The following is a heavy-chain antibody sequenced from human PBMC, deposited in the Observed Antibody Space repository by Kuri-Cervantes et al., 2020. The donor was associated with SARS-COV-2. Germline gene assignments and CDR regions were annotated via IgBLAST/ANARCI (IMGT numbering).Heavy chain of an antibody. CDR2: IYPGDSDT. D-gene: IGHD3-10*01. V-gene: IGHV5-51*01. J-gene: IGHJ4*02. Sequence: GGSLRLSCTVSGGSISSYYWSWIRQPPGKGLEWMGIIYPGDSDTGYSPSFQGQVTISADKSISTAYLQWSSLKASDTAMYYCTRLSPEWFGELAPDYWGQGTLVTVSS. CDR3: TRLSPEWFGELAPDY. CDR1: GGSISSYY.